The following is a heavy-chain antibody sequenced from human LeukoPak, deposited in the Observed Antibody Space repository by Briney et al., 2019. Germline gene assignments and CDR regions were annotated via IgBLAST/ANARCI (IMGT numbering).Heavy chain of an antibody. V-gene: IGHV3-23*01. Sequence: GGSLRLSCAASGFTFSSYSMNWVRQAPGKGLEWISAISGSGGSTYYADSVKGRFTISRDNSKNTLYLQMNSLRAEDTAVYYCAKYQAYSSGYYPIDYWGQGTLVTVSS. CDR3: AKYQAYSSGYYPIDY. CDR2: ISGSGGST. CDR1: GFTFSSYS. J-gene: IGHJ4*02. D-gene: IGHD3-22*01.